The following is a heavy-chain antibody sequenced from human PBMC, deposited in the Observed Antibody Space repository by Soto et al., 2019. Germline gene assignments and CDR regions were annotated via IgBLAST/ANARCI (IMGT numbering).Heavy chain of an antibody. CDR3: AKGPEQLVHGVFDY. CDR1: GFTLGRYV. Sequence: EVQLLESGGGLVQPGGSLKLSCAASGFTLGRYVMSWVRQAPGKGLEWVAGIDSGSGGGGTYYADSVKGRFTISRDISKNTLSLQMNGLRVEDTALFCCAKGPEQLVHGVFDYWGQGTLVIVSS. CDR2: IDSGSGGGGT. J-gene: IGHJ4*02. V-gene: IGHV3-23*01. D-gene: IGHD6-6*01.